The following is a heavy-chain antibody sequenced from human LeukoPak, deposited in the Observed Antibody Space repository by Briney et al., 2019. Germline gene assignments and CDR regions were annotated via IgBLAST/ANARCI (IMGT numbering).Heavy chain of an antibody. Sequence: GGSLRLSCIASGFTLSRYIMNWVRQAPGKGLEWVASISNDSRYIYYSDSVKGRFTISRDNAENTVYLQTHTLRVEDTAMYYCASLSGVWDTGDKKWFDPWGQGTLVTVSS. CDR1: GFTLSRYI. J-gene: IGHJ5*02. CDR2: ISNDSRYI. CDR3: ASLSGVWDTGDKKWFDP. V-gene: IGHV3-21*01. D-gene: IGHD2-8*02.